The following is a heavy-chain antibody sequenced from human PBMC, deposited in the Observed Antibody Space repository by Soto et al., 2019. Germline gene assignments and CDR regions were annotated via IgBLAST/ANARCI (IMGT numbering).Heavy chain of an antibody. J-gene: IGHJ6*02. CDR3: ARTEYSSSSYGMDV. V-gene: IGHV3-48*02. CDR1: GFTFSSYS. Sequence: EVQLVESGGGLVQPRGSLRLSCAASGFTFSSYSMNWVRQAPGKGLEWVSYISSSSSTVYYADSVKGRFTISRDTTKNSLYLQMNSLRDEDTAVYYCARTEYSSSSYGMDVWCQGTTVTVSS. D-gene: IGHD6-6*01. CDR2: ISSSSSTV.